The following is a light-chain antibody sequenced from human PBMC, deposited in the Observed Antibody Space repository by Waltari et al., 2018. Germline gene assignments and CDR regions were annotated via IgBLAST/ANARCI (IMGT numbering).Light chain of an antibody. Sequence: QSALTQPAAMSGSPGQSITMSCTGTSADIGIYNYVSWYQHHPGEAPKLIIFDVTKRPSGIFVRFAGSKSGNTASLTISGLQTEDEGHYYCSSHTTTSTLVFGGGTKLTVL. V-gene: IGLV2-14*03. CDR1: SADIGIYNY. J-gene: IGLJ2*01. CDR2: DVT. CDR3: SSHTTTSTLV.